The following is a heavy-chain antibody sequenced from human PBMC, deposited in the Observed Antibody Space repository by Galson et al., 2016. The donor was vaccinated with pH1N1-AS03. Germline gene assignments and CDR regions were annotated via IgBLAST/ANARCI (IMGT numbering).Heavy chain of an antibody. CDR3: ARGGGSSLDY. Sequence: SVKVSCKASGYTFSDYYMHWVRQAPGQELEWMGWTNPSSGGTKYTQKFQGRVTMTRDTSISTAYMELSRLTSDDTAVYFCARGGGSSLDYWGQGTLVPVSS. CDR2: TNPSSGGT. J-gene: IGHJ4*02. D-gene: IGHD1-26*01. CDR1: GYTFSDYY. V-gene: IGHV1-2*02.